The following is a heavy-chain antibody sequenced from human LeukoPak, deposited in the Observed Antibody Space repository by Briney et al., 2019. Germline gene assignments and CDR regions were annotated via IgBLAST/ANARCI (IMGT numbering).Heavy chain of an antibody. V-gene: IGHV4-34*01. D-gene: IGHD3/OR15-3a*01. Sequence: KPSETLSLTYAVYGGSFSGYYWSWIRQPPGKGLEWIGEINHSGSTNYNPSLKSRVTISVDTSKNQFSLKLSSVTAADTAVYYCARGGTRRIGPYYYYMDVWGKGTTVTVSS. J-gene: IGHJ6*03. CDR3: ARGGTRRIGPYYYYMDV. CDR1: GGSFSGYY. CDR2: INHSGST.